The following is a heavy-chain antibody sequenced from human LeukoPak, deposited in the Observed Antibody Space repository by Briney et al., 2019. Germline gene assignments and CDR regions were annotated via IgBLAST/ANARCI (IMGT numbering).Heavy chain of an antibody. Sequence: ASVKVSCKASGYTFTSYDINWVRQATGQGLEWMGWMNPNSGNTGYAQKFQGRVTMTRNTSISTAYMELSRLRSDDTAVYYCAREYSSSWYRCFDYWGQGTLVTVSS. D-gene: IGHD6-13*01. V-gene: IGHV1-8*01. CDR2: MNPNSGNT. CDR1: GYTFTSYD. J-gene: IGHJ4*02. CDR3: AREYSSSWYRCFDY.